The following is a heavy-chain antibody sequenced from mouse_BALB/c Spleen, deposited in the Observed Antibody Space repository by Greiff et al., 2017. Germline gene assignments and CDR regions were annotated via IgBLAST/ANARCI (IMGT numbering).Heavy chain of an antibody. V-gene: IGHV5-17*02. CDR3: ARLGALYAMDY. CDR2: ISSGSSTI. CDR1: GFTFSSFG. Sequence: DVMLVESGGGLVKPGGSLKLSCAASGFTFSSFGMHWVRQAPEKGLEWVAYISSGSSTIYYADTVKGRFTISRDNPKNTLFLQMTSLRSEDTAMYYCARLGALYAMDYWGQGTSVTVSS. J-gene: IGHJ4*01.